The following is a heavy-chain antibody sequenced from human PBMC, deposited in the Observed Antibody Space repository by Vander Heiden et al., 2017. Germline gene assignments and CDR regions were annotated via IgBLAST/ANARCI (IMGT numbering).Heavy chain of an antibody. CDR2: INVNNGDT. D-gene: IGHD6-19*01. CDR1: GYTFSNFG. CDR3: ARDPAYSSGFLDH. V-gene: IGHV1-18*01. Sequence: QVQLVQSGGEVKKPGASVKVSCKAAGYTFSNFGITWVRQAPGQGLEWMGWINVNNGDTKYLQTFQGRVTLTTDTSTNTAYLELRCLRSHDTALYYCARDPAYSSGFLDHWGQGTLLTVSS. J-gene: IGHJ4*02.